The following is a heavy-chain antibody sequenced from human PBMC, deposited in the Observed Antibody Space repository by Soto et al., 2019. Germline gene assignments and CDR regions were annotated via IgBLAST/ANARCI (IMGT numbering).Heavy chain of an antibody. J-gene: IGHJ4*02. CDR2: VNPTGGSP. CDR3: SRDLSPY. V-gene: IGHV1-46*03. D-gene: IGHD3-16*02. CDR1: GYDFSRYF. Sequence: ASVRVSCKPSGYDFSRYFIHWVRQAPGQGLEWMVKVNPTGGSPTFGQKFQGRVTVTTDTSTSTVYMELSSLRSDDTAVYYCSRDLSPYWGQGTLVTVSS.